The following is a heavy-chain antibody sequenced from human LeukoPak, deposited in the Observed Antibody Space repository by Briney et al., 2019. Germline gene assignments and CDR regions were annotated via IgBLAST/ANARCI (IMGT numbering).Heavy chain of an antibody. CDR3: AKGPAAAGNFDY. Sequence: PGGSLRLSCAASRFTFRRYAMSWLRQAPGKGLEWVSVVSGSGGSTYYADSVKGRFTISRDNSENTVYLQMNSLRAEDTALYYCAKGPAAAGNFDYWGQGTLVTVSS. J-gene: IGHJ4*02. CDR2: VSGSGGST. V-gene: IGHV3-23*01. D-gene: IGHD6-13*01. CDR1: RFTFRRYA.